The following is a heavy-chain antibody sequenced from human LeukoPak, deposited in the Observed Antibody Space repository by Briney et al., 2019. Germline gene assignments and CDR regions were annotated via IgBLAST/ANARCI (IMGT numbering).Heavy chain of an antibody. CDR2: IYYSGST. J-gene: IGHJ4*02. D-gene: IGHD3-22*01. V-gene: IGHV4-39*01. Sequence: PSETLSLTCTVSGGSISSSSYYCGWIRQPPGKGLEWIGSIYYSGSTYYNPSLKSRVTISVDTSKNQFSLKLSSVTAADTAVYYCARLGGYYDSSGYYYFDYWGQGTLVTVSS. CDR1: GGSISSSSYY. CDR3: ARLGGYYDSSGYYYFDY.